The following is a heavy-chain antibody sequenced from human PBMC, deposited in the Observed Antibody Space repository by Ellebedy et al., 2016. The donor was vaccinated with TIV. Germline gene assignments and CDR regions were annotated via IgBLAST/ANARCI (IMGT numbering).Heavy chain of an antibody. CDR3: AKEDYYDSSGPLDY. CDR1: GFTFSNYA. J-gene: IGHJ4*02. CDR2: ISSNGDST. V-gene: IGHV3-23*01. Sequence: PGGSLRLSCAASGFTFSNYAMRWVRQAPGKGLEWVSGISSNGDSTYYADSVKGRFTVSRDNSKNTLYLQMNSLRAEDTAVYYCAKEDYYDSSGPLDYWGQGTLVTVSS. D-gene: IGHD3-22*01.